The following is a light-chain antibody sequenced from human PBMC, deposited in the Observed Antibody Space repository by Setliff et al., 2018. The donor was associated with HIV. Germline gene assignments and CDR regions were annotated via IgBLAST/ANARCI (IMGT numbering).Light chain of an antibody. Sequence: QSALTQPASVSGSPGQSITISCTGTSDDVGSYDFVSWYQQLPSKAPKLLIYEVSKRPSGVSDRFSGSKSGNTASLTISGLQAEDEADYYCCSYAGSSISYVFGTGTKVTVL. J-gene: IGLJ1*01. V-gene: IGLV2-23*02. CDR3: CSYAGSSISYV. CDR2: EVS. CDR1: SDDVGSYDF.